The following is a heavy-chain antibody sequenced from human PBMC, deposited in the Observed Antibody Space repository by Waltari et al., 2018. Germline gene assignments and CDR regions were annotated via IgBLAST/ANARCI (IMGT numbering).Heavy chain of an antibody. CDR1: GYSISRGYY. CDR3: ARSVSSGWYY. V-gene: IGHV4-38-2*01. CDR2: IDHSGST. J-gene: IGHJ4*02. D-gene: IGHD6-19*01. Sequence: QVQLQESGPGLVKPSETLSLTCAVSGYSISRGYYWGWIRQPPGKGLEWIGSIDHSGSTYYNPSLKSRVTISGDTSKNQFSLKLSSVTAADTAVYYCARSVSSGWYYWGQGTLVTVAS.